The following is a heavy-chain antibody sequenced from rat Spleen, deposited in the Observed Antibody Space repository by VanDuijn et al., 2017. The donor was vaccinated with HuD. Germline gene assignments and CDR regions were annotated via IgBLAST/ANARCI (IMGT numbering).Heavy chain of an antibody. Sequence: EVQLVESGGGLVQPGRSLKLSCVASGFTFNKYWMSWIRQAPGKGLEWVASITNSCGVLYYPDSVKGRFTVSRNNAKSTLYRQMNRLRSEDTGTYYCTTAHYYVMEAWGQGASVTVSS. CDR3: TTAHYYVMEA. V-gene: IGHV5-31*01. CDR1: GFTFNKYW. CDR2: ITNSCGVL. J-gene: IGHJ4*01.